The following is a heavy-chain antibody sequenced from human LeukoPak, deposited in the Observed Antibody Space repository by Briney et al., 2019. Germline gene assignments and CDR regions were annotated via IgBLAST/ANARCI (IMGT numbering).Heavy chain of an antibody. CDR3: ARFRHSSSIHWFDP. V-gene: IGHV4-34*01. Sequence: SETLSLTCAVYGDPFFSGYYWSWIRRTPGKGLEWIGEIDHTGSTTYNPSLKSRVTMSVDTSNSQFFLNLRSVTATDTAAYYCARFRHSSSIHWFDPWGQGTLVTVSS. CDR1: GDPFFSGYY. J-gene: IGHJ5*02. CDR2: IDHTGST. D-gene: IGHD6-6*01.